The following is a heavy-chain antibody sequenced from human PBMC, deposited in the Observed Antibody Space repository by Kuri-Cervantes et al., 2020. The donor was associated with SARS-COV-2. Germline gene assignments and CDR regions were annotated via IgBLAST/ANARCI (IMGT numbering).Heavy chain of an antibody. V-gene: IGHV4-38-2*01. CDR3: ATHYDFRSAFDY. CDR1: GYSISSGYY. CDR2: IYYSGST. D-gene: IGHD3-3*01. J-gene: IGHJ4*02. Sequence: SETLSLTCAVSGYSISSGYYWGWIRQPPGKGLEWIGSIYYSGSTYYNPSLKSRVTISVDTSKNQFSLKLSSVTAADTAVYYCATHYDFRSAFDYWGQGTLVTVSS.